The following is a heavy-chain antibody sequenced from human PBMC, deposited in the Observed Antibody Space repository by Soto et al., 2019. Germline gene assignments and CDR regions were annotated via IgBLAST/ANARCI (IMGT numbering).Heavy chain of an antibody. J-gene: IGHJ4*02. D-gene: IGHD2-2*01. V-gene: IGHV3-33*08. CDR3: ARDQGYCTSTSCYAPDC. CDR1: GFTFSSYD. CDR2: IWYDGSNK. Sequence: PGGSLRLSCAASGFTFSSYDMSWVTQAPGKGLEWVAVIWYDGSNKYYADSVKGRFTISRDNSKNTLYLQMNSLRAEDTAVYYCARDQGYCTSTSCYAPDCWGQGT.